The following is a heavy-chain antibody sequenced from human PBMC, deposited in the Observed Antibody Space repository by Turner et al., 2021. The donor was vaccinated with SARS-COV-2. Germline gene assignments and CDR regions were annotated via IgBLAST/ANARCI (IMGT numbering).Heavy chain of an antibody. CDR1: GYTLTELS. CDR3: ATGYQLRVNWFDP. J-gene: IGHJ5*02. Sequence: QVQLVQSGAEVKKPGASVKVPCKISGYTLTELSMYWVRQAPGKGLEGMGGFVPEDGETIYAQNFQGRVTMTENTSTDTAYMELSSLRSEDTAVYFCATGYQLRVNWFDPWGQGTLVTVSS. D-gene: IGHD2-2*01. CDR2: FVPEDGET. V-gene: IGHV1-24*01.